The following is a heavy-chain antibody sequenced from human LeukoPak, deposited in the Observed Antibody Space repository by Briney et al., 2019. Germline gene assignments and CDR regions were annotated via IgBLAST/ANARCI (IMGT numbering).Heavy chain of an antibody. CDR1: GFTFSSYG. Sequence: GGSLRLSCAASGFTFSSYGVHWVRQAPGMGLEWVAFIRYDGSNKYYADSVKGRFTISRDNSKNTLYLQMNSLRAEDTAVYYCAKDLGGDIVVVPAARGPFDYWGQGTLVTVSS. D-gene: IGHD2-2*01. CDR2: IRYDGSNK. J-gene: IGHJ4*02. V-gene: IGHV3-30*02. CDR3: AKDLGGDIVVVPAARGPFDY.